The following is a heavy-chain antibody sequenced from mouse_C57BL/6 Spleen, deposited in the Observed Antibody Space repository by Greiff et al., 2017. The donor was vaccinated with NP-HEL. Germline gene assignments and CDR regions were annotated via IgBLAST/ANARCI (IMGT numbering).Heavy chain of an antibody. CDR1: GFSLTSYG. J-gene: IGHJ4*01. CDR3: ASDSPRGAMDY. V-gene: IGHV2-6*01. Sequence: VQLQQSGPGLVAPSQSLSITCTVSGFSLTSYGVDWVRQSPGKGLEWLGVIWGVGSTNYNSALKSRLSISKDNSKSQVFLKMNSLQTDDTAMYYCASDSPRGAMDYWGQGTSVTVSS. CDR2: IWGVGST.